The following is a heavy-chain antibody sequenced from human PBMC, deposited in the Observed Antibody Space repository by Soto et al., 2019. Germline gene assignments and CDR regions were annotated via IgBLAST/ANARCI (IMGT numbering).Heavy chain of an antibody. CDR2: ISPYDGNT. Sequence: ASVKVSFKASGYTYSSYGIIWVRQAPRQGLEWLGWISPYDGNTKYAQILQGRVSMTTDTSTKTAYVEVRSLRSDDTAVYYCARFGYYDSSGSRNYHYYGMDVWGQGTTVTVSS. D-gene: IGHD3-22*01. V-gene: IGHV1-18*01. CDR3: ARFGYYDSSGSRNYHYYGMDV. J-gene: IGHJ6*02. CDR1: GYTYSSYG.